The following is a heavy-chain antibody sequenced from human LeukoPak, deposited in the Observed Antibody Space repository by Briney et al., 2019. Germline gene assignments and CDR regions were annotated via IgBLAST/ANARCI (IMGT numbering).Heavy chain of an antibody. CDR1: GGSISSGGYS. CDR3: ARDTVVPNAFDI. D-gene: IGHD4-23*01. V-gene: IGHV4-30-2*01. J-gene: IGHJ3*02. CDR2: IYHSGST. Sequence: PSETLSLTCAVSGGSISSGGYSWSWIRQPPGKGLEWIGYIYHSGSTYYNPPLKSRVTISVDRSKNQLSLKLSSVTAADTAIYYCARDTVVPNAFDIWDQGTMVTVSS.